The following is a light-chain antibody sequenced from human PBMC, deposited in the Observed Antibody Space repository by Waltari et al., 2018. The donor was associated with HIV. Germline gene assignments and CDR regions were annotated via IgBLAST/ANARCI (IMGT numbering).Light chain of an antibody. Sequence: QSVLTQPPSASGTPGQRGTISCSGSRSNIGSNYVYWYQQLPGTAPKLLIYRNNEPPSGVPDRCSGSQSGTSASLAISGLRSEDEADYYCAAWYDTLRGSDFGTGTKVTVL. J-gene: IGLJ1*01. CDR2: RNN. CDR1: RSNIGSNY. CDR3: AAWYDTLRGSD. V-gene: IGLV1-47*01.